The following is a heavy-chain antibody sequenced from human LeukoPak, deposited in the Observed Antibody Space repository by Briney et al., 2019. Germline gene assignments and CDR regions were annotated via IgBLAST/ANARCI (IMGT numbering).Heavy chain of an antibody. J-gene: IGHJ6*02. CDR2: IYSGGST. Sequence: GGSLRLSCAASGFTFSNYWMHWVRQAPGKGLVWVSVIYSGGSTYYPDSVKGRFTISRDNSKNTLYLQMNSLRAEDTAVYYCARSPKYYGMDVWGQGTTVTVSS. V-gene: IGHV3-53*01. CDR3: ARSPKYYGMDV. CDR1: GFTFSNYW.